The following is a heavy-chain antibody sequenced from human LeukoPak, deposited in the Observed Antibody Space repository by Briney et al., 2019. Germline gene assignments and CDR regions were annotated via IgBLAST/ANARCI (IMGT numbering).Heavy chain of an antibody. CDR3: ARANHDFWSGPDAFDI. V-gene: IGHV1-2*06. CDR2: IDPNSGGT. CDR1: VYTFTGHY. D-gene: IGHD3-3*01. J-gene: IGHJ3*02. Sequence: ASVKVSCKASVYTFTGHYLHWVRQAPGQGLEWMGRIDPNSGGTNYAQKFQGRVTMTRDTSISTAYLELSRLRSDDTAVYYCARANHDFWSGPDAFDIWGQGTMVTVSS.